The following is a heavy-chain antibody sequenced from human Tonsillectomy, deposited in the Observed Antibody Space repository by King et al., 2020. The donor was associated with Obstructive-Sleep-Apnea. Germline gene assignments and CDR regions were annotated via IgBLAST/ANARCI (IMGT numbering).Heavy chain of an antibody. CDR3: VRDTHGSGSSFDY. CDR1: GFSFSYFS. Sequence: VQLVESGGGFIQPGGSLRLSCAASGFSFSYFSMNWVRQAPGKGLEWLSYISSSSTTIYYADSVKGRFTISRDNAKNSLYLQMNSLRAEDTAMYYCVRDTHGSGSSFDYWGQGTLVTVSS. V-gene: IGHV3-48*01. CDR2: ISSSSTTI. J-gene: IGHJ4*02. D-gene: IGHD3-10*01.